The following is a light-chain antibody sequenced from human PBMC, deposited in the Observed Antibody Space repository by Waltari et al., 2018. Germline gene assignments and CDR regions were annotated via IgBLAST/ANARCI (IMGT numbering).Light chain of an antibody. V-gene: IGKV3-11*01. CDR3: HQRSKWPLT. Sequence: EIVLTHSPATLSLSPGARATLSCRASQNIDSYLAWYQLKPGQVPRLLIYDASNRATGIPARFSGSGSGADFTLIISSLEPEDFAVYYCHQRSKWPLTFGGGTKVEIK. J-gene: IGKJ4*01. CDR1: QNIDSY. CDR2: DAS.